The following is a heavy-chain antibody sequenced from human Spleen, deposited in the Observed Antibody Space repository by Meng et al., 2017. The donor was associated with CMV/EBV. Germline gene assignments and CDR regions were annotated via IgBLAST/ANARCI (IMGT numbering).Heavy chain of an antibody. V-gene: IGHV3-13*01. D-gene: IGHD3-10*01. Sequence: GESLKISCAASGFTFSSNDMHWVRQTTGKGLEWVSAIGTAGDTYYPGSVKGRFTIFRENAKNSFYLQMNSLRAGDTAVYYCARDPRYGSGSYYKDYYYYYGMDVWGQGTTVTVSS. CDR1: GFTFSSND. CDR2: IGTAGDT. CDR3: ARDPRYGSGSYYKDYYYYYGMDV. J-gene: IGHJ6*02.